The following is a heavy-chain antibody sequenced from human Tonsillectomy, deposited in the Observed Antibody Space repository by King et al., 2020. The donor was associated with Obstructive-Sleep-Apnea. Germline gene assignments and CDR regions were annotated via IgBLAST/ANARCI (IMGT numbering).Heavy chain of an antibody. CDR3: ARETAAGLQRRSNYFDY. J-gene: IGHJ4*02. CDR2: INPNGGGT. CDR1: GYTFTGYY. D-gene: IGHD6-25*01. Sequence: QLVQSGAEVKKPGASVKVSCKASGYTFTGYYIHWVRQAPGQGLEWMGWINPNGGGTDYAQKFQGRVTMTRDTSISTAYMELSRLISDDTAVYYCARETAAGLQRRSNYFDYWGQGTLVTVSS. V-gene: IGHV1-2*02.